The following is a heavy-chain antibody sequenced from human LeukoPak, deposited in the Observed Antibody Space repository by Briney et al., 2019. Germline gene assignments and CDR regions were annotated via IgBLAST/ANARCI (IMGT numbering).Heavy chain of an antibody. CDR2: IYYSGST. CDR3: ARLDTAMHDFDY. CDR1: GDSVSSGSFY. D-gene: IGHD5-18*01. Sequence: SEALSLTCTVFGDSVSSGSFYWSWIRQPPGKGLEWIGYIYYSGSTNYSPSLKSRVIISVDTSKNQFSLKLSSVTAADTAVYYCARLDTAMHDFDYWGQGTLVTVSS. J-gene: IGHJ4*02. V-gene: IGHV4-61*01.